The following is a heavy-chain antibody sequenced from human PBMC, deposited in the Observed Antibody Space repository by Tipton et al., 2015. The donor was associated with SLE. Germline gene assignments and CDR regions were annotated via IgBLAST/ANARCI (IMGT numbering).Heavy chain of an antibody. D-gene: IGHD6-13*01. V-gene: IGHV4-34*01. CDR3: ETIAAAGTSDY. CDR2: INHSGST. J-gene: IGHJ4*02. Sequence: LRLSCAVYGGSFSGYYWSWIRQPPGKGLEWIGEINHSGSTNYNPSLKSRVTISVDTSKNQFSLKLSSVTAADTAVYYCETIAAAGTSDYWGQGTLVTVSS. CDR1: GGSFSGYY.